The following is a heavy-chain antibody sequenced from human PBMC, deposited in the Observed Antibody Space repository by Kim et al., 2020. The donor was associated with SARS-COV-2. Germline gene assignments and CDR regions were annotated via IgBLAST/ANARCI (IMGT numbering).Heavy chain of an antibody. D-gene: IGHD3-16*02. J-gene: IGHJ4*02. CDR3: ASAITFGGVIVMPFEY. Sequence: SVKVSCKSSGGTFSSYAISWVRQAPGQGLEWMGGIIPIFGTANYAQKFQGRVTITADKSTSTAYMELSSLRSEDTAVYYCASAITFGGVIVMPFEYWGQGTLVTVSS. CDR1: GGTFSSYA. CDR2: IIPIFGTA. V-gene: IGHV1-69*06.